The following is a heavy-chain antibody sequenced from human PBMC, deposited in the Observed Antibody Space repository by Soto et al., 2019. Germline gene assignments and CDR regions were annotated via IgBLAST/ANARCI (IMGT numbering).Heavy chain of an antibody. J-gene: IGHJ4*02. CDR2: IKSQTNGGT. V-gene: IGHV3-15*07. CDR3: TTDSHDVVVTPL. CDR1: GFTFSNAW. D-gene: IGHD2-15*01. Sequence: PGGSLRLSCAASGFTFSNAWMNWVRQAPGKGLEWVGRIKSQTNGGTDYAAPVKGRFTISRDDSKNTLYLQMNSLKNEDTAVYYCTTDSHDVVVTPLWGQGTLVTVSS.